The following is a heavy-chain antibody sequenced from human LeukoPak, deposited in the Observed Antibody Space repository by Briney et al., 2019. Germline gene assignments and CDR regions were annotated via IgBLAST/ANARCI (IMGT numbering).Heavy chain of an antibody. CDR2: IKQDGSEK. CDR3: AKDVQYSGSPRGDY. Sequence: PGGSLRLSCAASGFTFSSYWMSWVRQAPGKGLEWVANIKQDGSEKYYVDSVKGRFTISRDNAKNSLYLQMNSLRAEDTAVYYCAKDVQYSGSPRGDYWGQGTLVTVSS. V-gene: IGHV3-7*03. D-gene: IGHD1-26*01. CDR1: GFTFSSYW. J-gene: IGHJ4*02.